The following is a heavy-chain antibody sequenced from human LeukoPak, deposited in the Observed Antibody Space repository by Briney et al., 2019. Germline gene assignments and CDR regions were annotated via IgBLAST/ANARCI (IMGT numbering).Heavy chain of an antibody. CDR3: AKTSRARKLYYFDY. CDR1: GFTFSTYA. CDR2: ISGGGTYT. V-gene: IGHV3-23*01. Sequence: GGSLRLSCAASGFTFSTYAMSWVRQAPGKGLEWVSSISGGGTYTYYADSVKGRFTISRDNSKNTLYLQMNSLRAEDTAVYYCAKTSRARKLYYFDYWGQGTLVTVSS. D-gene: IGHD1-14*01. J-gene: IGHJ4*02.